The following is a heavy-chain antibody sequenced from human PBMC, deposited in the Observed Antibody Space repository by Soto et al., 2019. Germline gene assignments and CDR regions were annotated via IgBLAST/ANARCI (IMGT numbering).Heavy chain of an antibody. J-gene: IGHJ4*02. CDR2: VYYTATT. CDR1: RDSINEYY. Sequence: SETLSLTCTVSRDSINEYYWSWIRQPPGKGLEWIGYVYYTATTNYNPSLRSRVTISVDTSKNQFSLRLSSVTAADTAMYYCARAEYSGTVVAYWGQGPLVTVSS. CDR3: ARAEYSGTVVAY. D-gene: IGHD1-26*01. V-gene: IGHV4-59*01.